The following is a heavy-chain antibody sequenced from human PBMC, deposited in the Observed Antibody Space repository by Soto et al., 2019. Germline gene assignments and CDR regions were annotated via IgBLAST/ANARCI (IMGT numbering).Heavy chain of an antibody. CDR2: SKNKADSYTT. D-gene: IGHD6-19*01. CDR3: ARKHIEVTGSGGVDV. Sequence: EMQLVESGGGLVQPGGSLRLSCVASGFSFSDHFMDWVRQAPGKGLEWVGRSKNKADSYTTEYAASVEGRFTIPRNDSGNSLYLQMNRLKTEYTAVYYCARKHIEVTGSGGVDVWGQGTTVTVSS. CDR1: GFSFSDHF. V-gene: IGHV3-72*01. J-gene: IGHJ6*02.